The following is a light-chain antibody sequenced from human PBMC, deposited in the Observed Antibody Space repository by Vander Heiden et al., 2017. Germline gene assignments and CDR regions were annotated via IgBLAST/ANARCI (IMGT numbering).Light chain of an antibody. Sequence: QSALTQPASVSGAPGQSITISCTGTSSDGGGYNYVSWYQQHPGKAPKLMIYDVSNRPSGVSNRFSGSKSGNTASLTISGLQAEEEADYYCSSYTSSSTPVVFGGGTKLTVL. CDR2: DVS. CDR3: SSYTSSSTPVV. J-gene: IGLJ2*01. V-gene: IGLV2-14*01. CDR1: SSDGGGYNY.